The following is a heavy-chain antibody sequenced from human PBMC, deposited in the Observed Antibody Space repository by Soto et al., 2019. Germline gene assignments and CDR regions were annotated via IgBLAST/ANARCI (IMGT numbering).Heavy chain of an antibody. V-gene: IGHV1-8*01. CDR2: MNPKSGYT. CDR1: GYTFSNYD. J-gene: IGHJ4*02. D-gene: IGHD1-26*01. CDR3: ARVMGSVDF. Sequence: QVQLVQSGAEVKKPGTSVRISCKTSGYTFSNYDINWVRHAAGQGLEWMGWMNPKSGYTGSARNFQGRVTMTRDTSMTTAYMELSSLRSEDTAMYYCARVMGSVDFWGQGTLVTVSS.